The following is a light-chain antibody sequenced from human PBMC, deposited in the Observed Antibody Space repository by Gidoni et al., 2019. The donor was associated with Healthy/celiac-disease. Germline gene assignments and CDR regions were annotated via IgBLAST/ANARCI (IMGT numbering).Light chain of an antibody. CDR3: QQRSNGLT. Sequence: EIVFTQSPATLSWSPGERATLSCRASQSVSSYLGWYQQKPGQAPRLIIYDASNRATGIPARFSGSGSGKDFTITSSRLEHEDFAVYYCQQRSNGLTFGGGTKVEIK. J-gene: IGKJ4*01. V-gene: IGKV3-11*01. CDR2: DAS. CDR1: QSVSSY.